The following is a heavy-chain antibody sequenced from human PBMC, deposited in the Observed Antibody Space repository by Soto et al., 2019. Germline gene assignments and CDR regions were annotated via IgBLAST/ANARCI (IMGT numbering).Heavy chain of an antibody. V-gene: IGHV3-23*01. CDR3: AKDRSAVSNPAGAFGL. Sequence: EVQLLESGGGLVHPGGSLRLSCADSGFTFSTYPMTWIRQAPGKGLEWVSTIRATGSNTYYADTAKGRITNSKANSRKMSYLQVNGLRLEDTAIYYCAKDRSAVSNPAGAFGLWGQGTMGSDSS. CDR2: IRATGSNT. CDR1: GFTFSTYP. J-gene: IGHJ3*01.